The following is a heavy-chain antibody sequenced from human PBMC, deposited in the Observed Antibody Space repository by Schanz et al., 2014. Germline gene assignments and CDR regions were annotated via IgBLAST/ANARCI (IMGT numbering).Heavy chain of an antibody. V-gene: IGHV3-30*03. Sequence: VQVVESGGGLVQPGGSLRLSCAASGFTFSSYSMNWVRQAPGKGLEWVSIISHDGMTKYYTASVRGRFTISRDNSNNMVYLQMNSLRAEDTAVFYCARDYSGGGYDIWGQGTMVTVSS. D-gene: IGHD3-22*01. CDR2: ISHDGMTK. CDR3: ARDYSGGGYDI. J-gene: IGHJ3*02. CDR1: GFTFSSYS.